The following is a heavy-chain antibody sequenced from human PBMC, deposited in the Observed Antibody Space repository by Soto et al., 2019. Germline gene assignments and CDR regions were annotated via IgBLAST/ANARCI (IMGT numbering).Heavy chain of an antibody. CDR3: AKDQVQLWFRAFDY. CDR2: ISGSGGST. V-gene: IGHV3-23*01. Sequence: EVQLLESGGGLVQPGGSLRLSCAASGFTFSSYAMSWVRQAPGKGLEWVSAISGSGGSTYYADSVKGRFTISRDNSMNTLYLQMNRLRAEDTAVYYCAKDQVQLWFRAFDYWGQGTLVTVSS. D-gene: IGHD5-18*01. CDR1: GFTFSSYA. J-gene: IGHJ4*02.